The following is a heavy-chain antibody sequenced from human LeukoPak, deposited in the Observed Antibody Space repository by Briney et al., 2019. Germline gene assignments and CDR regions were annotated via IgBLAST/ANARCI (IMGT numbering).Heavy chain of an antibody. CDR1: GYTFTDYY. J-gene: IGHJ4*02. D-gene: IGHD3-10*01. CDR3: ASIWFGESYSGDF. CDR2: INPNSGGT. V-gene: IGHV1-2*02. Sequence: ASVKVSCKASGYTFTDYYMHWVRQAPGQGLEWMGWINPNSGGTNYAQRFQGRVTMTRDTSISTAYMELSRLTSDDTAEYYCASIWFGESYSGDFWGQGTLVTVSS.